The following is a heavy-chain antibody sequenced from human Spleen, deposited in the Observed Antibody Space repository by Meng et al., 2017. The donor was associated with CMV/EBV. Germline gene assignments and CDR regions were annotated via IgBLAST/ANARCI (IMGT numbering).Heavy chain of an antibody. CDR1: EVTFSSFW. D-gene: IGHD1-26*01. J-gene: IGHJ3*02. V-gene: IGHV3-7*01. CDR3: TRPNEWELGEGAFDI. CDR2: INQDGRGE. Sequence: GESLKISCAASEVTFSSFWMSWVRQAPGKGLEWVANINQDGRGEYYVDSVRGRFTISRDNAKNSLYLQMNSLRAEDTAVYYCTRPNEWELGEGAFDIWGQGTMVTVSS.